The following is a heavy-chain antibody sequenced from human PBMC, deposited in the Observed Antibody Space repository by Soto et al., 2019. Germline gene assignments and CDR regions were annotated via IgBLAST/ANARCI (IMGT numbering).Heavy chain of an antibody. J-gene: IGHJ4*02. Sequence: SETLSLTCTVSGRSIGSSYWSWIRQPPGKGLEWIGYIFYFGSTNYNPSLKSRVTLSIDTSKNQLSLKLSSVTAADTAVYYCARHSPDFDWLSQFDYWGQGPLVTVS. CDR1: GRSIGSSY. D-gene: IGHD3-9*01. CDR3: ARHSPDFDWLSQFDY. CDR2: IFYFGST. V-gene: IGHV4-59*08.